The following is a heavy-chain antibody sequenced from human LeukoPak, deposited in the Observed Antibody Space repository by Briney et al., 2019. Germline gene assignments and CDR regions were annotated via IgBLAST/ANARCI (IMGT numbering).Heavy chain of an antibody. Sequence: AGGSLRLSCAASGFTFSTSTMNWVPQAPGRGLEWVSSISSRSSYIYYADSLKGRFTISRDSAKNSLYLKMNSLRADDTAVYYCAREGSNKVLDYWGQGTLVTVSS. CDR3: AREGSNKVLDY. D-gene: IGHD4-23*01. V-gene: IGHV3-21*06. J-gene: IGHJ4*02. CDR2: ISSRSSYI. CDR1: GFTFSTST.